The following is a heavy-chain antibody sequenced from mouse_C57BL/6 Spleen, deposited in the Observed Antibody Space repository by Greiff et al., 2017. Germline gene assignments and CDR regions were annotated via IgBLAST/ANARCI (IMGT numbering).Heavy chain of an antibody. Sequence: EVKLQESGGGLVKPGGSLKLSCAASGFTFSDYGMHWVRQAPEKGLEWVAYISSGSSTIYYADTVKGRFTISRDNAKNTLFLQMTSLRSEDTAMYYCARSIYYDYDYYAMDYWGQGTSVTVSS. CDR2: ISSGSSTI. V-gene: IGHV5-17*01. CDR1: GFTFSDYG. J-gene: IGHJ4*01. D-gene: IGHD2-4*01. CDR3: ARSIYYDYDYYAMDY.